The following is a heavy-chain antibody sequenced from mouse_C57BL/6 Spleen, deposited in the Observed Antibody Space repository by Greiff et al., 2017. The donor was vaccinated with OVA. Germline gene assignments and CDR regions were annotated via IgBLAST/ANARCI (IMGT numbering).Heavy chain of an antibody. Sequence: QVQLQQSGPGLVAPSQSLSITCTVSGFSLTSYAISWVRQPPGKGLEWLGVIWTGGGTNYNSALKSRLSISKDNSKSQVFLKMNSLQTDDTARYYCARRRDDGYYDWYFDVWGTGTTVTVSS. V-gene: IGHV2-9-1*01. CDR2: IWTGGGT. D-gene: IGHD2-3*01. J-gene: IGHJ1*03. CDR3: ARRRDDGYYDWYFDV. CDR1: GFSLTSYA.